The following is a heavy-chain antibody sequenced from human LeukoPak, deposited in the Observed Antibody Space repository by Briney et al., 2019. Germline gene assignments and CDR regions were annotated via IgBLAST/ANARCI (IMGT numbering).Heavy chain of an antibody. CDR2: IYYSGNT. D-gene: IGHD3-9*01. V-gene: IGHV4-39*07. J-gene: IGHJ6*03. CDR3: ARGPLTGYYKRDYYYYMDV. CDR1: GGSISSSSYY. Sequence: SETLSLTCTVSGGSISSSSYYWAWICQPPGKGLEWIGNIYYSGNTYCNPSLKSRVTISVDTSKNQFSLKLSSVTAADTAVYYCARGPLTGYYKRDYYYYMDVWGKGTTVTVSS.